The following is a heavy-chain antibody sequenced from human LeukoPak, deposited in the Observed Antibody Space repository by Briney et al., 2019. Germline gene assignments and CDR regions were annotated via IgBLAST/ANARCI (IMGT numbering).Heavy chain of an antibody. D-gene: IGHD3-3*01. V-gene: IGHV4-34*01. J-gene: IGHJ6*02. Sequence: KSSETLSLTCAVYGGSFSGYYWSWIRQPPGKGLEWIGEINHSGSTNYNPSLKSRVTISVDTSKNQFSLKLSSVTAADTAVYYCARDATHYDFWSGYPLGYYGMDVWGQGTTATVSS. CDR3: ARDATHYDFWSGYPLGYYGMDV. CDR2: INHSGST. CDR1: GGSFSGYY.